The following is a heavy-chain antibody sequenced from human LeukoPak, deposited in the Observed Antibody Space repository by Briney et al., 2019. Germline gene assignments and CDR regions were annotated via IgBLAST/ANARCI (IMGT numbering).Heavy chain of an antibody. CDR2: TTPLFRLT. CDR3: ARAPRAAAGLGNWFDP. D-gene: IGHD6-13*01. V-gene: IGHV1-69*01. CDR1: GGTFTSYA. J-gene: IGHJ5*02. Sequence: ASVKVSCKPSGGTFTSYAVSWVRQAPGQGLEWMGGTTPLFRLTKDAQKFQGRVTITADESTSTVYLELRSLRSEDTAIYYCARAPRAAAGLGNWFDPWGQGTLVTVSS.